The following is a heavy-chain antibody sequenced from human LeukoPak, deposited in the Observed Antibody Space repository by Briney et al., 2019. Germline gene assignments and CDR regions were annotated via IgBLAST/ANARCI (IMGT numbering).Heavy chain of an antibody. D-gene: IGHD4-11*01. Sequence: PGGSLRLSCAASGFTVSTYWMSWVRQAPGKGLEWVANIKHDGSQKYYVDSVKGRFTISRDNAKNSLYLQMNSLRAEDTAVYYCATLYSNYDFDYWGQGTLVTVSS. V-gene: IGHV3-7*02. J-gene: IGHJ4*02. CDR1: GFTVSTYW. CDR2: IKHDGSQK. CDR3: ATLYSNYDFDY.